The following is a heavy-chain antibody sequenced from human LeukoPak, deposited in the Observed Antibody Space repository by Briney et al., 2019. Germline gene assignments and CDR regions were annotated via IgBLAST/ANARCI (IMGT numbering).Heavy chain of an antibody. D-gene: IGHD2-2*01. CDR1: GYTFTSYD. CDR3: AKDIVVVPAASDY. J-gene: IGHJ4*02. CDR2: MNPNSGNT. Sequence: ASVKVSCKASGYTFTSYDINWVRQATGQGLEWMGWMNPNSGNTGYAQKFQGRVTMTRNTSISTAYMELSSLRSEDTAVYYCAKDIVVVPAASDYWGQGTLVTVSS. V-gene: IGHV1-8*01.